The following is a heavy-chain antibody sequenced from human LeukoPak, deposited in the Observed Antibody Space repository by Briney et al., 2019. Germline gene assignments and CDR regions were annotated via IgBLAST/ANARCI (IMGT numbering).Heavy chain of an antibody. CDR2: IFYSGST. CDR3: ARGGHNWFDP. CDR1: GGSIGSGTYY. Sequence: SETLSLTCTVSGGSIGSGTYYWGWIRQSPGKGLEWIGSIFYSGSTNYNPSLKSRVTISVDTSKNQFSLKLSSVTAADTAVYYCARGGHNWFDPWGQGTLVTVSS. V-gene: IGHV4-39*07. J-gene: IGHJ5*02.